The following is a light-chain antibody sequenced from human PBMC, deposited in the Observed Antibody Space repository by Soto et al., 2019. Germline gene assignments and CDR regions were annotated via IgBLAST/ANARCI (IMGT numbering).Light chain of an antibody. CDR1: QTLFDSSNNKDY. V-gene: IGKV4-1*01. Sequence: DIVMTQSPDSLSVSLGERATINCKSSQTLFDSSNNKDYLSWYQQKPGQPPKLLLYWASTRELGVPARFSGSGSGTDCTLTISTLKAEGVEVYFCEQYYTPPRTFGHGTKVEV. CDR3: EQYYTPPRT. CDR2: WAS. J-gene: IGKJ1*01.